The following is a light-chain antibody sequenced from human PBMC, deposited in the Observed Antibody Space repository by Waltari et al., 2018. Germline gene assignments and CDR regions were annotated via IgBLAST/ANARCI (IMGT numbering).Light chain of an antibody. V-gene: IGKV3-20*01. J-gene: IGKJ1*01. CDR1: QSVGTSS. CDR3: QQHGTLPAT. CDR2: RAS. Sequence: EIVLTQSPGTASFSPGERVTSCCRARQSVGTSSLAWYQQKPGQAPRLVIYRASRRATGIPDRFSGSGSGTDFSLTISRLEPEDFAVYYCQQHGTLPATFGQGTKVEIK.